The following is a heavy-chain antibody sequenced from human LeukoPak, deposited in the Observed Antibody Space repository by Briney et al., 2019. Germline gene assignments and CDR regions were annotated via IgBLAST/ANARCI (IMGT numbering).Heavy chain of an antibody. CDR3: ARVYSSSWYFGYLYIDV. V-gene: IGHV3-21*01. CDR1: GFTFSSYN. Sequence: GGSLRLSCAASGFTFSSYNMKWVRQAPGKGLEWVSSISWRSSDIEYADSVKGRFTISRDNAKKSLYLQMNNLRAEDTAVYYCARVYSSSWYFGYLYIDVWGNGTTVTVSS. J-gene: IGHJ6*03. CDR2: ISWRSSDI. D-gene: IGHD6-13*01.